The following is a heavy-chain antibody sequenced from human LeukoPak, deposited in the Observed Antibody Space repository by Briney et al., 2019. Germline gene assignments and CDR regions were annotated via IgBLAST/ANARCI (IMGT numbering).Heavy chain of an antibody. CDR3: ARDRSASSSWYDHLARNWFDP. V-gene: IGHV4-61*02. D-gene: IGHD6-13*01. CDR1: GGSISSSSYY. J-gene: IGHJ5*02. Sequence: SETLSLTCTVSGGSISSSSYYWSWIRQPAGKGLEWIGRIYTSGSTNYNPSLKSRVTMSVDTSKNQFSLKLSSVTAADTAVYYCARDRSASSSWYDHLARNWFDPWGQGTLVTVSS. CDR2: IYTSGST.